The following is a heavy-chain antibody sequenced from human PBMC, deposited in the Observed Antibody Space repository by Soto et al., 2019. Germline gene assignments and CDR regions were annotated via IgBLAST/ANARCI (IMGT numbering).Heavy chain of an antibody. Sequence: EVQLLESGGGLVQPGGSLRLSCAASGFTFSSYTMSWVRQGPGKGLEWVSGISSSGGSTVYADSVKGRFPISRDNFKNTLYLQMHSLRAEDTAVYYCAKGWGDYWGQGTPVTVSS. J-gene: IGHJ4*02. CDR3: AKGWGDY. V-gene: IGHV3-23*01. CDR2: ISSSGGST. D-gene: IGHD7-27*01. CDR1: GFTFSSYT.